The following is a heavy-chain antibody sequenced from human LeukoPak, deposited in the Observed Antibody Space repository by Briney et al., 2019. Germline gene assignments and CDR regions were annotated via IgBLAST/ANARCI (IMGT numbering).Heavy chain of an antibody. Sequence: PGGSLRLSCAASGFTFSSYAMHWVRQAPGKGLEWVAVISYDGSNKYYADSVKGRFTISRDNSKNTLYLQMNSLRAEDTAVYYCARDTYYYDSSGYYSPQGYYYYGVDVWGQGTTVTVSS. J-gene: IGHJ6*02. D-gene: IGHD3-22*01. CDR1: GFTFSSYA. CDR3: ARDTYYYDSSGYYSPQGYYYYGVDV. V-gene: IGHV3-30-3*01. CDR2: ISYDGSNK.